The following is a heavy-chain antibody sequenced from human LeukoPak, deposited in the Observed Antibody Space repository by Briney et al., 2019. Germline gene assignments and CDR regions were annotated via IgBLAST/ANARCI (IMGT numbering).Heavy chain of an antibody. CDR2: ISAYNGNT. J-gene: IGHJ6*02. Sequence: GESLKISCKGSGYSFTSYWISWVRQAPGQGLEWMGWISAYNGNTNYAQKLQGRVTMTTDTSTSTAYMELRSLRSDDTAVYYCARVADPRYYYGMDVWGQGTTVTVSS. CDR1: GYSFTSYW. CDR3: ARVADPRYYYGMDV. V-gene: IGHV1-18*04.